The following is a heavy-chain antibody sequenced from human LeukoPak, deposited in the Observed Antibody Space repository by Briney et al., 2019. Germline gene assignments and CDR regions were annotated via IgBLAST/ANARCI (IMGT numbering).Heavy chain of an antibody. Sequence: PSETLSLTCTVSGGSISSSSYYWGWIRQPPGKGLEWIGSIYYSGSTYYNPSLKSRVTISVDTSKNQFSLKLSSVTAADTAVYYCARVPYYYDSSGYYPDAFDIWGQGTMVTVSS. CDR1: GGSISSSSYY. D-gene: IGHD3-22*01. V-gene: IGHV4-39*07. J-gene: IGHJ3*02. CDR2: IYYSGST. CDR3: ARVPYYYDSSGYYPDAFDI.